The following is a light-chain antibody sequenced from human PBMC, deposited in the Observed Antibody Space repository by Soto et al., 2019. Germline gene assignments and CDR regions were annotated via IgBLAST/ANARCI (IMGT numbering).Light chain of an antibody. V-gene: IGKV3-20*01. Sequence: EVMLTQSPGTLSLSPGERATLSCRASQSIFSNYLAWYQQKSGQAPRLLIYGASNRATGIPDRFSGSGSATDFTLPISRLEPEGFAVYSCQQYGTSPPTFGQATKVEFK. J-gene: IGKJ1*01. CDR3: QQYGTSPPT. CDR1: QSIFSNY. CDR2: GAS.